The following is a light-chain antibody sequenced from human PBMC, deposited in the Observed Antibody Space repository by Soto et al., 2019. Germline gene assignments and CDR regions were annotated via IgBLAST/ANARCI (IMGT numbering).Light chain of an antibody. CDR1: QTFTNNY. CDR3: QQYGSSPYT. J-gene: IGKJ2*01. V-gene: IGKV3-20*01. Sequence: EIVLTQSPGTLSLSPGERAILSCRASQTFTNNYLAWYQQKPGQAPRLLIYGASNRATGIPDRFSGSGSGTDVTLIISGLEPEDSAVYYCQQYGSSPYTFGQGTKLEIK. CDR2: GAS.